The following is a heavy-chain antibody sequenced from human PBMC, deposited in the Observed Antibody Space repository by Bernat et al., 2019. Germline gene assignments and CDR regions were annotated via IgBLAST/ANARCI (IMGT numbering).Heavy chain of an antibody. CDR1: GFTFRDYS. V-gene: IGHV3-30*04. CDR2: VSYDGRKK. D-gene: IGHD6-25*01. J-gene: IGHJ6*02. CDR3: VRDGAALYYYHGMDV. Sequence: VQLVESGGGVVQPGRSLRLSCVASGFTFRDYSLHWVRQAPGKGLEWVAVVSYDGRKKYYAGPVQARFIISRDDSENTLYLQMDSLKSEDTAVYYCVRDGAALYYYHGMDVWGRGTTVTVSS.